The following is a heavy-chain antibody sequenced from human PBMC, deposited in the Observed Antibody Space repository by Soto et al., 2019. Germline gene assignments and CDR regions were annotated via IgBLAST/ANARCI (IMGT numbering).Heavy chain of an antibody. CDR3: GLCIVAARYYYYYMDV. CDR2: ISSSSSYI. Sequence: EVQLVESGGGLVKPGGSLSLSCAASGFTFSSYTLNWFRQAQGKGLGGVSSISSSSSYIYYADSVKGRFTITRDNAKNSLYLKMNSLRDEDTAVYYCGLCIVAARYYYYYMDVWGKGTTVTVSS. J-gene: IGHJ6*03. V-gene: IGHV3-21*01. D-gene: IGHD6-13*01. CDR1: GFTFSSYT.